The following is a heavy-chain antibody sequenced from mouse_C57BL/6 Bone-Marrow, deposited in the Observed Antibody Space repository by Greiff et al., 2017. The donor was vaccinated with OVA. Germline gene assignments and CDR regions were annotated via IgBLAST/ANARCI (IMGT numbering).Heavy chain of an antibody. CDR2: IYPRSGNT. CDR1: GYTFTSYG. Sequence: QVHVKQSGAELARPGASVKLSCKASGYTFTSYGISWVKQRPGQGLEWIGEIYPRSGNTYYNEKFKGKATLTADKSSSTAYMELSSLTSEDSAVYFCARRYYGTLFDYWGQGTTLTVSS. J-gene: IGHJ2*01. D-gene: IGHD1-1*01. V-gene: IGHV1-81*01. CDR3: ARRYYGTLFDY.